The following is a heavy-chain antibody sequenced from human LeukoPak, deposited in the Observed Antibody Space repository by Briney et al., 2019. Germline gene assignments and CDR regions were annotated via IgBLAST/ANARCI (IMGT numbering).Heavy chain of an antibody. CDR2: IYHSGST. V-gene: IGHV4-4*02. CDR1: GGSISGSNW. CDR3: ARGARVLWFGPWFDP. Sequence: SGTLSLTCAVSGGSISGSNWWTWVRQPPGKGLEWIGEIYHSGSTNYNPSLKSRVTISVDKSKTQFSLKLSSVTAADTAVYYCARGARVLWFGPWFDPWGQGTLVTVSS. D-gene: IGHD3-10*01. J-gene: IGHJ5*02.